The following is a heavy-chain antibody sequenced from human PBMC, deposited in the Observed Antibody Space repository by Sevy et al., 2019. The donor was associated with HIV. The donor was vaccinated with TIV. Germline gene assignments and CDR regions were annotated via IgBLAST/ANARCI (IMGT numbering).Heavy chain of an antibody. V-gene: IGHV3-23*01. CDR1: GFTFKSSA. Sequence: GGSLRLSCAASGFTFKSSAMSWVRQAPGKGLEWVSLICGSGGCTYYADPVKGRFTISRDNSKNTLYLQMNSLRAEDTAIYYCAKDQGGSLDYWGQGTLVTVSS. J-gene: IGHJ4*02. CDR3: AKDQGGSLDY. D-gene: IGHD1-26*01. CDR2: ICGSGGCT.